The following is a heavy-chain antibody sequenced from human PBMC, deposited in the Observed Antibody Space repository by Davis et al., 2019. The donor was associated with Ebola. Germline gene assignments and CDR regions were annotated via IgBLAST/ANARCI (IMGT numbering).Heavy chain of an antibody. CDR2: IRSKANSYAT. CDR1: GFTFSGSA. J-gene: IGHJ6*02. V-gene: IGHV3-73*01. Sequence: PGGSLRLSCAASGFTFSGSAMHWVRQASGTGLEWVGRIRSKANSYATAYAASVKGRFTISRDDSKNTAYLQMNSLKTEDTAVYYCTSPNYYDSSGSFRWYYGMDVWGQGTTVTVSS. D-gene: IGHD3-22*01. CDR3: TSPNYYDSSGSFRWYYGMDV.